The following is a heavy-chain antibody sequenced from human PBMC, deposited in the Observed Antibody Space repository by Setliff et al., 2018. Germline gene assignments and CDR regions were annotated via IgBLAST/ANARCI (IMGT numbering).Heavy chain of an antibody. CDR1: GDSISGYY. CDR2: IYASGST. V-gene: IGHV4-4*07. Sequence: SETLSLTCAVSGDSISGYYWSWIRQPAGKGLEWIGRIYASGSTNYKPSLESRATISVDTSKNQFSLKLNSVTAVDTAVYYCARTSYDDIRGYYLPYWGQGTLVTVSS. D-gene: IGHD3-16*01. J-gene: IGHJ4*01. CDR3: ARTSYDDIRGYYLPY.